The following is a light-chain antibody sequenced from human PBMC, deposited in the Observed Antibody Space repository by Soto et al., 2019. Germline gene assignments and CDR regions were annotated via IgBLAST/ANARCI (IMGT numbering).Light chain of an antibody. CDR2: DDD. J-gene: IGLJ1*01. CDR3: GSWDSSLSAYV. V-gene: IGLV1-51*01. Sequence: QSVLTQPPSVSAAPGQKVTISCSGSSSNIGGNSVSWYQQLPGTAPKLLIYDDDKRPSGIPDRFSGSKSGTSATLGITGFQTGDEADYYCGSWDSSLSAYVFTTGTKV. CDR1: SSNIGGNS.